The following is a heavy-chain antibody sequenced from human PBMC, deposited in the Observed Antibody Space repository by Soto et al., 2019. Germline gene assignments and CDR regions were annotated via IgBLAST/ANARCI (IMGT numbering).Heavy chain of an antibody. CDR1: GGSISSYY. V-gene: IGHV4-59*01. D-gene: IGHD4-17*01. J-gene: IGHJ6*02. Sequence: QVQLQESGPGLVKPSETLSLTCTVSGGSISSYYWSWIRQPPGKGLEWIGYIYYSGSTNYNPSLKSRVTISVDTSKNQFSLKLSSVTAADTAVYYCARDFHDYGDKVVGMDVWGQGTTVTVSS. CDR2: IYYSGST. CDR3: ARDFHDYGDKVVGMDV.